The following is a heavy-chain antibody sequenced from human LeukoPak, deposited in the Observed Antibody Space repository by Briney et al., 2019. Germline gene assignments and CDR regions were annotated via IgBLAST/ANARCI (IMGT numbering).Heavy chain of an antibody. Sequence: GGSLRLSCVASGFPFSTYNVHWARQAPGKGLEWISYISSTSNTIYYGDSVKGRFIVSRDNAKNSLYLQMNSLRAEDTAVYYCASPSPPTGTTDGFDYWGQGTLVAVS. V-gene: IGHV3-48*01. CDR2: ISSTSNTI. CDR3: ASPSPPTGTTDGFDY. J-gene: IGHJ4*02. CDR1: GFPFSTYN. D-gene: IGHD1-1*01.